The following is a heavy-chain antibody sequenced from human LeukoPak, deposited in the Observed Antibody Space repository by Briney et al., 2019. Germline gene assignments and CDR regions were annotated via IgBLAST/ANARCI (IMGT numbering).Heavy chain of an antibody. Sequence: PSETLSLTCTVSGGSLSSGDYYWSWIRQPPGTGLEWIGYIYYSGSTYYNPSLKSRVTISVDTSKNQFSLKLSSVTAADTAVYYCAREGVGYIPSYYYYYGMDVWGQGTTVTVSS. CDR2: IYYSGST. D-gene: IGHD5-18*01. V-gene: IGHV4-30-4*01. J-gene: IGHJ6*02. CDR3: AREGVGYIPSYYYYYGMDV. CDR1: GGSLSSGDYY.